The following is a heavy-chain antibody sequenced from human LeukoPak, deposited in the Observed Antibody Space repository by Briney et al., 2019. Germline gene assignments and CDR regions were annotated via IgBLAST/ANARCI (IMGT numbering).Heavy chain of an antibody. Sequence: SETLSLTCTVSGGSISTGGYYWTWIRQHPGKGLEWIGYIFYSGSTSYNPSLKSRVTISVDTSKDQFSLKLSSVTAADTAVYYCASSPSQLLPRIDYWGQGTLVTVSS. J-gene: IGHJ4*02. CDR3: ASSPSQLLPRIDY. CDR1: GGSISTGGYY. CDR2: IFYSGST. D-gene: IGHD2-2*01. V-gene: IGHV4-31*03.